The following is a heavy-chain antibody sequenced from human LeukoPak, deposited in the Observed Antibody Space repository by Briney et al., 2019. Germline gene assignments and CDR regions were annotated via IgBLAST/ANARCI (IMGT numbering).Heavy chain of an antibody. CDR3: ARPRSYYYYYYGMDV. Sequence: TGGSLRLSCAASGFTLRNYAIHWVRQAPGKGLEWVAVISYDASNKYYAGPVKGRFTISRDNSENTLYLQMNSLRAEDTAVYYCARPRSYYYYYYGMDVWGQGTTVTVSS. V-gene: IGHV3-30*03. CDR1: GFTLRNYA. J-gene: IGHJ6*02. D-gene: IGHD3-10*01. CDR2: ISYDASNK.